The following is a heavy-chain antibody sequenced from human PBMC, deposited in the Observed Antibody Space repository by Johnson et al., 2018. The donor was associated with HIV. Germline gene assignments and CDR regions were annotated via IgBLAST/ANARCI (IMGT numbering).Heavy chain of an antibody. D-gene: IGHD2-2*01. CDR3: ARDRGSMPAVAFDI. CDR1: GFTFSSYA. Sequence: MQLVESGGGLVQPGGSLRLSCAASGFTFSSYAMHWVRQAPGKGLEYVSAISSNGGSTYYANSVKGRFTISRDNSKNTLYLQMNSLRAEDTAVYYCARDRGSMPAVAFDIWGQGTMVTVSS. CDR2: ISSNGGST. V-gene: IGHV3-64*01. J-gene: IGHJ3*02.